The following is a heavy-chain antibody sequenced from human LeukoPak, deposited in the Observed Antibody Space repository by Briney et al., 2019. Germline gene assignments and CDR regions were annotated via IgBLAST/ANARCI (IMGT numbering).Heavy chain of an antibody. CDR3: ARDFSGSSRVDY. V-gene: IGHV3-30-3*01. CDR1: GFTFSTCA. D-gene: IGHD3-10*01. Sequence: GGSRRPSWPPSGFTFSTCATHWVRQTPGKGLEWVAVMSYDGYNKYYADSVRGRFTISRDNSKNTLFLKMNSLRAEDTAVYYCARDFSGSSRVDYWGQGTLVTVSS. CDR2: MSYDGYNK. J-gene: IGHJ4*02.